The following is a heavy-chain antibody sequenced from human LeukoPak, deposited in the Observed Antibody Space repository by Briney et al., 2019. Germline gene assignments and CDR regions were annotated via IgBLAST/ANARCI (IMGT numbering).Heavy chain of an antibody. D-gene: IGHD6-19*01. CDR1: GFTFSSYA. V-gene: IGHV3-23*01. CDR2: ISASGGNT. Sequence: GGSLRLSCAASGFTFSSYAISWVRQAPGKGLEWVSAISASGGNTYYADSVKGRFTISRDNSKNTLYLQMNSLRAEDTAIYYCAKATYSSGWHARDYWGLGTLVTVSS. CDR3: AKATYSSGWHARDY. J-gene: IGHJ4*02.